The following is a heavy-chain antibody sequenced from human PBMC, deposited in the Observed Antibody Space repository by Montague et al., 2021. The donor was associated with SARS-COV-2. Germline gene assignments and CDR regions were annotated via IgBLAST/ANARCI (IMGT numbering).Heavy chain of an antibody. CDR3: ATQEDPSGWIPGPFDF. CDR2: MYYRGST. J-gene: IGHJ4*02. D-gene: IGHD6-19*01. V-gene: IGHV4-34*01. CDR1: GGSFSGDN. Sequence: SETLSLTCVLYGGSFSGDNWSWIRQPPGKGLEWIGSMYYRGSTYYNPSLKSRVFISVDTTKKQLSLTLTSVTAADTAVYYCATQEDPSGWIPGPFDFWGQGTLLSVSS.